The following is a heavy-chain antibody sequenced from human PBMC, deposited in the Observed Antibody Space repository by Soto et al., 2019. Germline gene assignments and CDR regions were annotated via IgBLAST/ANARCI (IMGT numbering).Heavy chain of an antibody. CDR3: ARDNTIFGLVIMWTWLDP. V-gene: IGHV1-3*01. D-gene: IGHD3-3*01. J-gene: IGHJ5*02. Sequence: GASLKVSCKASGYTFTSYAMHWVRQAPGQRLEWMGWINAGNGNTKYSQKFQGRVTITRDTSASTAYMELSSLRSEDTAVYYCARDNTIFGLVIMWTWLDPSGQGTLVTVSS. CDR1: GYTFTSYA. CDR2: INAGNGNT.